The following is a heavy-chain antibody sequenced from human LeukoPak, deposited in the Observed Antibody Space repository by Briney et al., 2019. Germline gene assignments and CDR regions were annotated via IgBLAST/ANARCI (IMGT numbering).Heavy chain of an antibody. Sequence: ASVKVSCKASGYTFTSYGISWVRQAPGQGLEWMGWISAYNGNTNYAQKLQGRVTMTTDTSTSTAYMELRSLRSDDTAVYYCAREPGYSSGWYGGDAFDIWGQGTMVTVSS. CDR3: AREPGYSSGWYGGDAFDI. CDR2: ISAYNGNT. CDR1: GYTFTSYG. V-gene: IGHV1-18*01. D-gene: IGHD6-19*01. J-gene: IGHJ3*02.